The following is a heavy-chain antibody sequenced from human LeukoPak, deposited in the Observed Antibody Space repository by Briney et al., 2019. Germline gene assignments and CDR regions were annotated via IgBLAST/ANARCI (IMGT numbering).Heavy chain of an antibody. J-gene: IGHJ4*02. CDR2: INHSGST. CDR1: GGSFSGYY. CDR3: ARDLDRL. Sequence: SETLSLTCAVYGGSFSGYYWSWIRRPPGKGLEWIGEINHSGSTNYNPSLKSRVTISVDTSKNQFSLKLSSVTAADTAVYYCARDLDRLWGQGTLVTVSS. V-gene: IGHV4-34*01.